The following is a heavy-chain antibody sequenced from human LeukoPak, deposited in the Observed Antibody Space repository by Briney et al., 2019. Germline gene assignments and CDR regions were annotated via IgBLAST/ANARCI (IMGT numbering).Heavy chain of an antibody. J-gene: IGHJ6*03. D-gene: IGHD2-2*02. Sequence: ASVKVSCKASGYTFTGYYMHWVRQAPGQGLEWRGWINPNSGGTNYAQKFQGRVTMTRDTSISTAYMELSRLRSDDTAVYYCARRYCSSTSCYNHAGRSYYYYMDVWGKGTTVTVSS. CDR1: GYTFTGYY. CDR3: ARRYCSSTSCYNHAGRSYYYYMDV. CDR2: INPNSGGT. V-gene: IGHV1-2*02.